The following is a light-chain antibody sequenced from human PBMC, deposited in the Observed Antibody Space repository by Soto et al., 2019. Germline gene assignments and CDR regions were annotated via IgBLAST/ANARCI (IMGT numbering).Light chain of an antibody. CDR1: QSLLHITGYNY. V-gene: IGKV2-28*01. J-gene: IGKJ2*01. Sequence: DIVMTQSPRSLPVTPGEPASISCRSSQSLLHITGYNYLDWYLQKPGQSPQLLIYLGSNRASGVPDRFSGSGSGTDFTLKISRVEAEDVGDYYCMQALQTPYTFGQGTKLEIK. CDR3: MQALQTPYT. CDR2: LGS.